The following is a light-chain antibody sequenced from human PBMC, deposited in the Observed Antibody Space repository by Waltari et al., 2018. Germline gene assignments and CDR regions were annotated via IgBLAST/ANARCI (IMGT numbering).Light chain of an antibody. CDR2: GAS. V-gene: IGKV3-11*01. CDR3: QKDSN. Sequence: EVVLTQSQATLSLSPGERATLSCRASQSISNYLGWYQQKPGQAPRLLIYGASNRATGIPARFSGSGSGTDFTLTISILEPEDFAVYYCQKDSNFGGGTKVEIK. J-gene: IGKJ4*01. CDR1: QSISNY.